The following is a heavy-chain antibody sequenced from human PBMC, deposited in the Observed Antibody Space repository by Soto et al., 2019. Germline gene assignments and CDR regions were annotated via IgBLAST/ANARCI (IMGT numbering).Heavy chain of an antibody. V-gene: IGHV3-23*01. J-gene: IGHJ5*02. CDR3: ARDHVVSRNWFDP. Sequence: GGSLRVSCAASGFTFSSYAMTWVRQTPGKGLEWVSAISGSGGSTYYADSVKGRFTIPRDNAKNTLYLQMNSLRAEDTAVYYCARDHVVSRNWFDPWGQGTLVTV. CDR2: ISGSGGST. CDR1: GFTFSSYA. D-gene: IGHD2-21*01.